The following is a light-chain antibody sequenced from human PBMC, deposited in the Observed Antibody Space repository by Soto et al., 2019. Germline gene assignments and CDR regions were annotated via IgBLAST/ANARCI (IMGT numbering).Light chain of an antibody. CDR2: GAS. J-gene: IGKJ4*01. CDR1: QGVSRK. Sequence: DIVMTQSAATLSVAPGERVTFSCRASQGVSRKLAWYQHKPGQAPRLLISGASTGATGIPARFSGSGSGTEFTLTISSLQSEDCAIYYCQLYHTWPITFGGGTKADIK. V-gene: IGKV3-15*01. CDR3: QLYHTWPIT.